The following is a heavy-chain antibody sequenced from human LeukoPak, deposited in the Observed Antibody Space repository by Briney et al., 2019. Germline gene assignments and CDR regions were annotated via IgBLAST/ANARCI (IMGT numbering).Heavy chain of an antibody. CDR2: INPNSGGT. Sequence: ASVKVSCKASGYTFTGYYMHWMRQAPGQGLEWMGWINPNSGGTNYAQKFQGWVTMTRDTSISTAYMGLSRLRSDDTAVYYCARGGEVVPAAVRYYYYGMDVWGQGTTVTVSS. CDR1: GYTFTGYY. CDR3: ARGGEVVPAAVRYYYYGMDV. D-gene: IGHD2-2*01. V-gene: IGHV1-2*04. J-gene: IGHJ6*02.